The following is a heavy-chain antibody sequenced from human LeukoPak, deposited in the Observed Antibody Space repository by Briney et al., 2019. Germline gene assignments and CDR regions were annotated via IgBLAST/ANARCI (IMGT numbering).Heavy chain of an antibody. CDR2: INHSGST. V-gene: IGHV4-34*01. Sequence: SSETLSLTCAVYGGSFSGYYWSWIRQPPGKGLEWIGEINHSGSTNYNPSLKSRVTISVDTSKNQFSLKLSSVTAADTAVYYCARVSSSYQLLRDYWFDPWGQGTLVTVSS. CDR3: ARVSSSYQLLRDYWFDP. CDR1: GGSFSGYY. D-gene: IGHD2-2*01. J-gene: IGHJ5*02.